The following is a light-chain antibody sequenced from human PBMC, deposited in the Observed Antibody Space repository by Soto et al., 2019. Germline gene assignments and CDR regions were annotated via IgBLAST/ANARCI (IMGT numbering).Light chain of an antibody. J-gene: IGLJ1*01. V-gene: IGLV1-44*01. CDR2: GNN. CDR3: AAWDDSLNGFYV. CDR1: GSNFGSNA. Sequence: QSVLTQPPSASGTPGKRATFFGSGGGSNFGSNAVNGYQQLPGTAPKLLIYGNNQRPSGVPDRFSGSKSGTSASLAISGLQSDDDADYYCAAWDDSLNGFYVFGTGTKLTVL.